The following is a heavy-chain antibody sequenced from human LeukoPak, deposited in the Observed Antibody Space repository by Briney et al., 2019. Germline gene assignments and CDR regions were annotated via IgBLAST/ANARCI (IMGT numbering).Heavy chain of an antibody. CDR1: GYTFTDYY. D-gene: IGHD2-2*01. J-gene: IGHJ4*02. CDR2: INPNSGGT. Sequence: ASVKVSCKASGYTFTDYYIHWVRQAPGQGLEWMAWINPNSGGTYYAQNFHDRITLARDTSISTAYMELSRLRSDDTAIYYCARANALYCSSTSCLFDFWGQGTLVTVSS. CDR3: ARANALYCSSTSCLFDF. V-gene: IGHV1-2*02.